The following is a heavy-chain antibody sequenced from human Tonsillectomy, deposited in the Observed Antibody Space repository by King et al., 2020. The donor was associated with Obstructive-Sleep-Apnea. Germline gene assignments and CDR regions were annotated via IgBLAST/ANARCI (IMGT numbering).Heavy chain of an antibody. Sequence: LQLQESGPGLVKPSQTLSLTCTVSGGSISSGGYYWSWIRQHPGKGLEWIGYIYYSGSTYYIPSLMSRVTISVDTSKNQFSLRLSSVTAADTAVYYCAGGGDIVVVPAAESLYGMDVWGQGTTVTVSS. D-gene: IGHD2-2*01. J-gene: IGHJ6*02. V-gene: IGHV4-31*03. CDR3: AGGGDIVVVPAAESLYGMDV. CDR2: IYYSGST. CDR1: GGSISSGGYY.